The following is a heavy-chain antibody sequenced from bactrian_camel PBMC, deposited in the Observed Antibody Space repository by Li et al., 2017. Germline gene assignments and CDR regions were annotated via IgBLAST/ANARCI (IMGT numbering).Heavy chain of an antibody. V-gene: IGHV3S9*01. CDR3: AADIFPCHTPAKLTRISAEY. Sequence: HVQLVESGGGSVQAGGSLRLSCLASTYTNKSYCMGWFRQATGKEREGVARLDSDGTPVYADSVKGRFTISEDNAKNTVYLQMDSLKPEDTAMYYCAADIFPCHTPAKLTRISAEYWGQGTQVTVS. D-gene: IGHD2*01. CDR1: TYTNKSYC. CDR2: LDSDGTP. J-gene: IGHJ4*01.